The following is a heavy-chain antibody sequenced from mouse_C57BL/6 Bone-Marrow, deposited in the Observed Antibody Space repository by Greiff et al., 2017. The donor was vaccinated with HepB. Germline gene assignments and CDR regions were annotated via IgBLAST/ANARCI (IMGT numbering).Heavy chain of an antibody. V-gene: IGHV2-9*01. Sequence: VMLVESGPGLVAPSQCLSITCTVSGFSFTSYGVDWVRQPPGKGLEWLGVIWGGGSTNYNSALMSRLSISKDNSKSQVFLKMNSLQTDDTAMYYWAKHSCGSSSPGAMDYWGQGTSVTVSS. CDR3: AKHSCGSSSPGAMDY. CDR1: GFSFTSYG. D-gene: IGHD1-1*01. CDR2: IWGGGST. J-gene: IGHJ4*01.